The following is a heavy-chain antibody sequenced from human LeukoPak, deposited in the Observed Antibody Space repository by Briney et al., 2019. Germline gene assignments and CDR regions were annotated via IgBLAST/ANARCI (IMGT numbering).Heavy chain of an antibody. J-gene: IGHJ3*02. CDR3: ARRRTGLRSYSDAFDI. V-gene: IGHV3-13*04. D-gene: IGHD3-10*01. Sequence: PGRSLRLSCAASGFTFNSYDMHWVRQGTGKGLEWVSGIDVDGGTYYPDSVKGRFTISRENARTSLYLQTNSLRAGDTAVYYCARRRTGLRSYSDAFDIWGQGTTVTVSS. CDR1: GFTFNSYD. CDR2: IDVDGGT.